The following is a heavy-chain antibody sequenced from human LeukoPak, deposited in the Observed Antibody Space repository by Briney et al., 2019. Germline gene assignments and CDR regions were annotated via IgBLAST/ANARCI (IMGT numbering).Heavy chain of an antibody. D-gene: IGHD3-10*01. J-gene: IGHJ4*02. V-gene: IGHV4-31*03. CDR2: TYYSGST. CDR1: GGSISSGGYY. Sequence: PSETLSLTCTVYGGSISSGGYYWSWIRQHPGTGLEWIGYTYYSGSTYYNPSLKSRVTISVDTSKNQFSLKLSSVTAADTAVYYCARAYGSGSTACFDYSGQGTLVTVSS. CDR3: ARAYGSGSTACFDY.